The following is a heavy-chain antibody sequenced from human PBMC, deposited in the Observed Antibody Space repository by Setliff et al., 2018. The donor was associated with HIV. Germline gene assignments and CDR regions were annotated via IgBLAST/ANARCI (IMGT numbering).Heavy chain of an antibody. J-gene: IGHJ3*02. D-gene: IGHD2-2*02. CDR3: ARYCSSTSCYMGAFDI. CDR1: GGSFSGYY. V-gene: IGHV4-34*01. Sequence: SETLSLTCAVYGGSFSGYYWSWIRQPPGKGLEWIGEINHSGSTNYNPSLKSRVTISVDTSKNQFSLKLSSVTAADTAVYYCARYCSSTSCYMGAFDIWGQGTMVTVSS. CDR2: INHSGST.